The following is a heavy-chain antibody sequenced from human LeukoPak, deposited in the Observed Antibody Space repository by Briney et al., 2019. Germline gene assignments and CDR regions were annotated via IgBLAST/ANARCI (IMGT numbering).Heavy chain of an antibody. CDR3: ARDRNFDY. Sequence: ASVKVSCKASGGTFSSYAISWVRQAPGQGLEWMGWINPNSGGTNYAQKFQGWVTMTRDTSISTAYMELSRLRSDDTAVYYCARDRNFDYWGQGTLVTVSS. CDR2: INPNSGGT. V-gene: IGHV1-2*04. J-gene: IGHJ4*02. CDR1: GGTFSSYA.